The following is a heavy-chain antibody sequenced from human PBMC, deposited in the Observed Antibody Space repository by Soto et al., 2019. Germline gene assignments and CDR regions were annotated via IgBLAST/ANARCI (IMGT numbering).Heavy chain of an antibody. V-gene: IGHV3-23*01. CDR3: TTHEEGAPWAGGFDS. D-gene: IGHD1-26*01. CDR2: IRPGGDST. J-gene: IGHJ5*01. Sequence: ESLSLSCAASGFMFRTRAMSWVRQAPGKGLEWVASIRPGGDSTYYADSVKGRFAVSRDNSNVTLYLQMDSLRVEDTAIYYCTTHEEGAPWAGGFDSWGQGTLVTVSS. CDR1: GFMFRTRA.